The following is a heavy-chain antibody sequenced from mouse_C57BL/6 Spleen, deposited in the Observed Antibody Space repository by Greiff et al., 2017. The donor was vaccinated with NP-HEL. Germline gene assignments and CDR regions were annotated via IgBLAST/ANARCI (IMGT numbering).Heavy chain of an antibody. CDR2: ISYDGSN. Sequence: EVQLQQSGPGLVKPSQSLSLTCSVTGYSITSGYYWNWIRQFPGNKLEWMGYISYDGSNNYNPSLKNRISITRDTSKNQFFLKLNSVTTEDTATYYCARGGTGTPFDYWGQGTTLTVSS. V-gene: IGHV3-6*01. D-gene: IGHD4-1*01. CDR3: ARGGTGTPFDY. CDR1: GYSITSGYY. J-gene: IGHJ2*01.